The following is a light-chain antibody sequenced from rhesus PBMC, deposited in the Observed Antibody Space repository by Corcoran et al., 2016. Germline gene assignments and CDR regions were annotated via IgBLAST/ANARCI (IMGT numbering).Light chain of an antibody. CDR2: GAS. J-gene: IGKJ1*01. CDR3: QRYNDLLWT. CDR1: ETIGTY. V-gene: IGKV3-40*03. Sequence: EIVMTQSPATLSLSPGETATLSCRASETIGTYLAWYNQKLGQAPQSRVHGASFRAPGIPDRFIGSWSRTECTRTMSSLEPEEVGIYHGQRYNDLLWTFGQGTKVEIK.